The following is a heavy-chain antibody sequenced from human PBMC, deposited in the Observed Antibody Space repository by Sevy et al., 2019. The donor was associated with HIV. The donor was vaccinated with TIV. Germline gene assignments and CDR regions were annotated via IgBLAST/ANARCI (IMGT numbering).Heavy chain of an antibody. V-gene: IGHV3-21*01. CDR2: ITGDSNFI. J-gene: IGHJ4*01. CDR1: GFSFSSYN. Sequence: GGYLRLSCAASGFSFSSYNLNWVRQAPGKGLEWVSSITGDSNFIYYSDSVKGRFTISRDNAKNSLYLQMNNLRAEDTAVYYCAKWDTDRRWYFDYWGQGTLVTVSS. CDR3: AKWDTDRRWYFDY. D-gene: IGHD5-18*01.